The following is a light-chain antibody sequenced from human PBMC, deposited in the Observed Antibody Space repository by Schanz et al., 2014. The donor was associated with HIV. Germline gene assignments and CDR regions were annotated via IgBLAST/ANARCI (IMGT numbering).Light chain of an antibody. V-gene: IGLV7-46*01. CDR2: DTS. J-gene: IGLJ2*01. CDR1: TGAVTSGHY. Sequence: QAVVTQETSLTVSPGGTVTLTCGSSTGAVTSGHYPYWFQQKPGQAPRTLISDTSNKHSWTPARFSGSLLRGKAALTLSGAQPEDEADYYCLLSYTGAREVVFGGGTKLTVL. CDR3: LLSYTGAREVV.